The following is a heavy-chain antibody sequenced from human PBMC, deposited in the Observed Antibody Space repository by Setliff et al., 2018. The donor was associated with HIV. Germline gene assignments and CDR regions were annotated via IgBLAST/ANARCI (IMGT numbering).Heavy chain of an antibody. D-gene: IGHD3-22*01. CDR2: ISPDGTKT. J-gene: IGHJ4*02. V-gene: IGHV3-74*01. CDR1: GFTFRAHW. CDR3: ARDLSYDYDRSSDTFDY. Sequence: GSLRLSCAASGFTFRAHWMLWFRQAPGKGLMWVSRISPDGTKTNHADSVKGRCTTSRDNSKNTLYLQMNSLRAEDTAVYYCARDLSYDYDRSSDTFDYWGQGTLVTVSS.